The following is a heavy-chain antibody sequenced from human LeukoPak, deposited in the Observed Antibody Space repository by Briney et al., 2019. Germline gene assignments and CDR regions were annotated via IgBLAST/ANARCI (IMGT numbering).Heavy chain of an antibody. D-gene: IGHD3-10*01. J-gene: IGHJ6*04. CDR2: IYYSGST. V-gene: IGHV4-59*01. CDR3: ARGNYYYGSGSYWNYYYGMDV. CDR1: GGSISSYY. Sequence: SETQSLTCTVSGGSISSYYWSWIRQPPGKGLEWIGYIYYSGSTNYNPSLKSRVTISVDTSKNQFSLKLSSVTAADTAVYYCARGNYYYGSGSYWNYYYGMDVWGKGTTVTVSS.